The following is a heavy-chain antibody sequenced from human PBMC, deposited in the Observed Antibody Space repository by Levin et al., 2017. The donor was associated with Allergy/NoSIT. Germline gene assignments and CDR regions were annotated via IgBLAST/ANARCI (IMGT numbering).Heavy chain of an antibody. J-gene: IGHJ4*02. CDR1: GFTFSSYE. CDR3: ARQLGNFWSAYNYFDY. V-gene: IGHV3-48*03. D-gene: IGHD3-3*01. CDR2: ISSTGSTI. Sequence: GGSLRLSCAASGFTFSSYEMNWVRRAPGKGLEWVSYISSTGSTINSADSVKGRFTISRDNAKNSLYLHMNSLRAEDTAVYYCARQLGNFWSAYNYFDYWGQGTLVTASS.